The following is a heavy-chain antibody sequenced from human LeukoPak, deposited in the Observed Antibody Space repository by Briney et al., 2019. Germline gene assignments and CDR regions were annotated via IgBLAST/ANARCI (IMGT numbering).Heavy chain of an antibody. D-gene: IGHD6-13*01. Sequence: SQTLSLTCAISGDSVSSNSAAWNWIRQSPSRGFERLRGTYYRSKWYNDYAVSVKSRITINPDTSKNQFSLQLNSVTPEDTAVYYCARWQQLVLGDYYYGMDVWGQGTTVTVSS. CDR1: GDSVSSNSAA. CDR2: TYYRSKWYN. J-gene: IGHJ6*02. CDR3: ARWQQLVLGDYYYGMDV. V-gene: IGHV6-1*01.